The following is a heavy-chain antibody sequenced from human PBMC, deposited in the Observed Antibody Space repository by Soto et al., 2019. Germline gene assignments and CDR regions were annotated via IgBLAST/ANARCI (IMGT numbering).Heavy chain of an antibody. J-gene: IGHJ6*02. Sequence: EASVKVSCKASGGTFSSYAISWVRQAPGQGLEWMGGIIPIFGTANYAQKFQGRVTITADESTSTAYMELSSLRSEDTAVYYCARGRGYSYGYSGYYYGMDVWGQGTTVTVSS. CDR1: GGTFSSYA. CDR2: IIPIFGTA. V-gene: IGHV1-69*13. CDR3: ARGRGYSYGYSGYYYGMDV. D-gene: IGHD5-18*01.